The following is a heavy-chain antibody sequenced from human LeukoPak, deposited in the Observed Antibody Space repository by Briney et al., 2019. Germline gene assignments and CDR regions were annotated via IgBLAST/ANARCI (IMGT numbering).Heavy chain of an antibody. V-gene: IGHV3-21*01. D-gene: IGHD1-26*01. Sequence: PGGSLRLSCAASGFTFSSYSMNWVRQAPGKGLEWVSSISSSSSYIYYADSVKGRFTISRDNSKNTLYLQMNSLRAEDTAVYYCARDRTEWELLWYFDYWGQGTLVTVSS. J-gene: IGHJ4*02. CDR3: ARDRTEWELLWYFDY. CDR2: ISSSSSYI. CDR1: GFTFSSYS.